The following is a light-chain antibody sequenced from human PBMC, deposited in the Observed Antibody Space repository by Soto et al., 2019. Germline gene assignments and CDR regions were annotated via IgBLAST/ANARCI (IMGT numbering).Light chain of an antibody. CDR3: CSYAGDLAL. J-gene: IGLJ2*01. CDR1: RSDVGGYDF. CDR2: DVS. Sequence: QSVLTQPRSVSGSPGQSVTISCTGTRSDVGGYDFVSWYQQHPGKAPKLMISDVSKRPSGVPDRFSGSKSGNTTSLTISGLQAEDEADYYCCSYAGDLALFGGGTKLTVL. V-gene: IGLV2-11*01.